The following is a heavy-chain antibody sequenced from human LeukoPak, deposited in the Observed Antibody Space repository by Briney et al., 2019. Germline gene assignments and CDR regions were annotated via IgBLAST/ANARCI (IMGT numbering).Heavy chain of an antibody. CDR1: GFTFSNFA. CDR2: IRFDGSRQ. CDR3: VREQPGDGWSGFDY. J-gene: IGHJ4*02. Sequence: GGSLRLSRAASGFTFSNFAVHWVRQAPGKGLEWVAVIRFDGSRQHYAESLEGRFTISRDNSKNTVSLQMSSLRTEDTALYYCVREQPGDGWSGFDYWGQGTLVTVSS. D-gene: IGHD6-19*01. V-gene: IGHV3-30*07.